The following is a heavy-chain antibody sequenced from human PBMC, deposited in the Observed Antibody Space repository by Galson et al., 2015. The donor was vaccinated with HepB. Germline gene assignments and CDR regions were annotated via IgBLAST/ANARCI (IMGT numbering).Heavy chain of an antibody. CDR3: ARGQVRWYFDL. V-gene: IGHV1-18*04. CDR1: GYTFRNYG. J-gene: IGHJ2*01. Sequence: SVKVSCKASGYTFRNYGISWVRQAPGQGLEWMAWISTDTGDTNYAQKFQGRVTMTTDTSTTTANMELRSLRFDDTAVYYCARGQVRWYFDLWGRGTLVAVSS. CDR2: ISTDTGDT.